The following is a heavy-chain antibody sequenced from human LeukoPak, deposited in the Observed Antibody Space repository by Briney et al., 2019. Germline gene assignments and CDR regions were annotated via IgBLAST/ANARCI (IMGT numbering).Heavy chain of an antibody. D-gene: IGHD2-2*01. J-gene: IGHJ4*02. CDR3: ARDDRLGYCSSTSCPVTGHPDY. CDR1: GGTFSSYA. V-gene: IGHV1-69*13. CDR2: INPIFGTA. Sequence: GASVQLSCKASGGTFSSYALSWVRQAPGQGLEWMEGINPIFGTANYAQKFQGRVTITADESTSTAYMELSSLRSEDTAVYYCARDDRLGYCSSTSCPVTGHPDYWGQGTRVTVS.